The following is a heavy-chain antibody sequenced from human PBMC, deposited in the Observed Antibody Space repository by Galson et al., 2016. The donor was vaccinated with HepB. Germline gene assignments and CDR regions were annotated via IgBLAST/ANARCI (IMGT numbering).Heavy chain of an antibody. V-gene: IGHV2-5*02. J-gene: IGHJ3*02. Sequence: PALVKPTQTLTLTCTFSGFSLSTSGVGVGWIRQPPGKALEWLALIYWDDDKRYSPSLKSRLTITKDTSKNQVVLTMTNMDPVDTATYYCAHSLEDGDCSGGTCRYHDAFDIWGQGTMVTVSS. D-gene: IGHD2-15*01. CDR3: AHSLEDGDCSGGTCRYHDAFDI. CDR2: IYWDDDK. CDR1: GFSLSTSGVG.